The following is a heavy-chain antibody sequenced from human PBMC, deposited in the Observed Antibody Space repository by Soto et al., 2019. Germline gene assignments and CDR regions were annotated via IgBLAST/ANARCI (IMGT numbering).Heavy chain of an antibody. CDR1: EFTFSSYS. Sequence: PGGSLRLSCAASEFTFSSYSMNWVRQAPGKGLEWVSYISSSSSTIYYADSVKGRFTISRDSSRNTLSLQMSGLRPEDTAIYYCAIDLIQFLEWFRPYFDDWGQGTLVTVSS. D-gene: IGHD3-3*01. CDR3: AIDLIQFLEWFRPYFDD. J-gene: IGHJ4*02. CDR2: ISSSSSTI. V-gene: IGHV3-48*01.